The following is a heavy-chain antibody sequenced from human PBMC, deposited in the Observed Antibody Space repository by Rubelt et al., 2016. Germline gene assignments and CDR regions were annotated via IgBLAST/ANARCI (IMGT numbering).Heavy chain of an antibody. CDR3: ARVFVVVGSTWHFDY. CDR1: GFTVSSNY. Sequence: VQLVESGGGVVQPGGSLRISCAASGFTVSSNYMTWVRQAPGKGLECVSVIYSSGSTYYADSVKGRFTISRDNSKNTLYLQMNSLRAEDTAVYYCARVFVVVGSTWHFDYWGQGTLVTVSS. CDR2: IYSSGST. J-gene: IGHJ4*02. D-gene: IGHD2-15*01. V-gene: IGHV3-66*01.